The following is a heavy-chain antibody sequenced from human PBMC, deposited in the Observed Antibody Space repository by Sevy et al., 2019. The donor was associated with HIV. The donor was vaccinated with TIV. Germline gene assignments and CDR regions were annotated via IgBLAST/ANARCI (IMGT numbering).Heavy chain of an antibody. CDR3: ARGRLRYCTSTSCYEGDYYYYGMDV. J-gene: IGHJ6*02. Sequence: GGSLRLSCAASGFTFSNYGIHWVRQPPGKGLEWVAVIWSDGNKKYYADSVKGRFTISRDNSKNTLFLQMNSLRAEDTAVYYWARGRLRYCTSTSCYEGDYYYYGMDVWGQGTTVTVSS. CDR1: GFTFSNYG. V-gene: IGHV3-33*01. CDR2: IWSDGNKK. D-gene: IGHD2-2*01.